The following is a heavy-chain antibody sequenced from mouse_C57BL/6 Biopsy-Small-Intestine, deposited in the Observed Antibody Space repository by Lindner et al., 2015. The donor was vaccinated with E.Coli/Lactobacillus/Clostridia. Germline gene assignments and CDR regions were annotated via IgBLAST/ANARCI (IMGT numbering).Heavy chain of an antibody. J-gene: IGHJ1*03. D-gene: IGHD2-3*01. CDR3: ARFYDGYFYWYFDV. Sequence: VQLQESGPELVKPGASVKISCKASGYAFSSSWMNWVKQRPGKGLEWIGRIYPGDGDTNYNEKFKAKATFTADTSSNTAYMQLSSLTTEDSAIYYCARFYDGYFYWYFDVWGTGTTVTVSS. V-gene: IGHV1-82*01. CDR1: GYAFSSSW. CDR2: IYPGDGDT.